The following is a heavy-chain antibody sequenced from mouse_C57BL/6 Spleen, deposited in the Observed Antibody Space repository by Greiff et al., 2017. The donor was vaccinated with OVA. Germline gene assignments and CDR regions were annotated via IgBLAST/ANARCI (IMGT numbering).Heavy chain of an antibody. CDR2: IYPGDGDT. J-gene: IGHJ3*01. CDR1: GYAFSSSW. D-gene: IGHD1-1*01. V-gene: IGHV1-82*01. Sequence: QVQLQQSGPELVKPGASVKISCKASGYAFSSSWMNWVKQRPGKGLEWIGRIYPGDGDTNYNGKFKGKATLTADKSSSTAYMQLSSLTSEDSAVYFCARSEDGLFAYWGQGTLVTVSA. CDR3: ARSEDGLFAY.